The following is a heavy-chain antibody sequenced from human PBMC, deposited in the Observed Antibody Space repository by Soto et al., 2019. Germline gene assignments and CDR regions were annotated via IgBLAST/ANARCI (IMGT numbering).Heavy chain of an antibody. Sequence: PVKASCKASGGTYSSYAISSVRQAHGKGLEWMGGIIPIFGTANYAQKFQGRVTITADESTSTAYMELSSLRSEDTAVYYCASYDSSEDYWGQGTLVTVSS. J-gene: IGHJ4*02. V-gene: IGHV1-69*13. CDR1: GGTYSSYA. CDR2: IIPIFGTA. CDR3: ASYDSSEDY. D-gene: IGHD3-22*01.